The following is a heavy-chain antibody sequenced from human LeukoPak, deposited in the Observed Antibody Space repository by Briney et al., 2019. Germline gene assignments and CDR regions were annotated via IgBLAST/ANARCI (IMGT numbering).Heavy chain of an antibody. Sequence: GGSLRLSCAASGFTFSSYSMNWVRQAPGKGLEWVSSISNSSSYIYYADSVKGRFTISRDNAKNSLYLQMNSLRAEDTAVYYCARDPYCSGGSCYYWGQGTLVTVSS. V-gene: IGHV3-21*01. CDR3: ARDPYCSGGSCYY. CDR1: GFTFSSYS. J-gene: IGHJ4*02. D-gene: IGHD2-15*01. CDR2: ISNSSSYI.